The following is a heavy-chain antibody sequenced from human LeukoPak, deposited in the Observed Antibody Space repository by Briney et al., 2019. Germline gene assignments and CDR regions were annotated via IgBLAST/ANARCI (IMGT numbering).Heavy chain of an antibody. D-gene: IGHD1-26*01. V-gene: IGHV1-2*06. CDR2: INPNSGGT. CDR1: GYTFTGYY. Sequence: ASVKVSCKASGYTFTGYYMHWVRQAPGQGLEWMGRINPNSGGTNYAQKFQGRLTKTRDTSISTAYIELSRLRCDGTAVYYWARPLSGSYDDYGGQGTGVTVSS. J-gene: IGHJ4*02. CDR3: ARPLSGSYDDY.